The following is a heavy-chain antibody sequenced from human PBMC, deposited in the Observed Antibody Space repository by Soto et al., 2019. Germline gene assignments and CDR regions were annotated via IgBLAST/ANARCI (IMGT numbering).Heavy chain of an antibody. D-gene: IGHD3-16*02. CDR2: IYYSGST. CDR3: AGGFEVWGSYRYSNWFDP. J-gene: IGHJ5*02. CDR1: GGSISSYY. Sequence: SETLSLTCTVSGGSISSYYWSWIRQPPGKGLEWIGYIYYSGSTNYNPSLKSRVTISVDTSKNQFSLKLSSVTAADTAVYYCAGGFEVWGSYRYSNWFDPWGQGTLVTVSS. V-gene: IGHV4-59*08.